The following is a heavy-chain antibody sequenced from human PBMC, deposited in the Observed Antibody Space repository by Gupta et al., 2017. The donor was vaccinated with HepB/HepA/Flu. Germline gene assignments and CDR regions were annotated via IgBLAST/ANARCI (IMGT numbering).Heavy chain of an antibody. V-gene: IGHV3-23*01. CDR3: AKDRWVGVEMATIYSY. Sequence: GGGLVQPGGSLRLSCAASGFSFSSYAMSWVRQAPGKGLEWVSSISGSGGSTYYADSVKGRFTISRDNSKNTLYLQMNGLRAEDTAVYYCAKDRWVGVEMATIYSYWGQGTLVTVSS. J-gene: IGHJ4*02. CDR1: GFSFSSYA. CDR2: ISGSGGST. D-gene: IGHD5-24*01.